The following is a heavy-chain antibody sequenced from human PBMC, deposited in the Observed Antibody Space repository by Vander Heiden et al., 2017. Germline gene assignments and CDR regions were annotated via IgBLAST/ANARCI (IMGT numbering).Heavy chain of an antibody. J-gene: IGHJ4*02. Sequence: EVQLVESGGGLVQPGGSLRLSCAASGFTFSSYWMHWVRPAPGGWLEWVAAIKEDGSQKYYVDSVRGRFTISGDNAKNSMYLQMNSLRAEDTAVYYCARAITVTPGGDYWGQGTLVTVAS. D-gene: IGHD4-17*01. CDR1: GFTFSSYW. CDR2: IKEDGSQK. V-gene: IGHV3-7*01. CDR3: ARAITVTPGGDY.